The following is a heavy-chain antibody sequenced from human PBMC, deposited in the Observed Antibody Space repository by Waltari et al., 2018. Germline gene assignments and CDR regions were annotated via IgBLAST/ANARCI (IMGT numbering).Heavy chain of an antibody. J-gene: IGHJ4*02. V-gene: IGHV4-59*01. Sequence: QVQLQESGPGLVEPSETLSLTCNASGGSFSNYFLRWIRQPPGKGLEWIGYVSYIGSTTYNPSLQSRVTISIDTSEQQFSLKLTSVTPADTAVYYCARTMSTWGYGDYYFDYWGQGTLVTVSS. CDR3: ARTMSTWGYGDYYFDY. CDR2: VSYIGST. CDR1: GGSFSNYF. D-gene: IGHD7-27*01.